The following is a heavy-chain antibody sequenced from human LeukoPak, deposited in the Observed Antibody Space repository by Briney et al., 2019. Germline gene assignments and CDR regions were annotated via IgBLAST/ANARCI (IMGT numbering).Heavy chain of an antibody. Sequence: SETLSLTCTVSGGSISSYYWSWIRQPPGKGLEWIGRIYTSGSTNYNPSLKSRVTISVDTSKNQFSLKLSSVTAADTAVYYCARRNSSSWVPGAFDIWGQGTMVTVSS. V-gene: IGHV4-4*08. CDR1: GGSISSYY. CDR2: IYTSGST. CDR3: ARRNSSSWVPGAFDI. D-gene: IGHD6-13*01. J-gene: IGHJ3*02.